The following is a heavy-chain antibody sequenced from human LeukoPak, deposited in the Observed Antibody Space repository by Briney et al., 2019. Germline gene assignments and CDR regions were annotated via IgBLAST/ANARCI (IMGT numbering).Heavy chain of an antibody. Sequence: PGGSLRLSRAASGFTFSSYSMNWVRQAPGKGLEWVSSISSSSSYIYYADSVKGRFTISRDNAKNSLYLQMNSLRAEDTAVYYCAREPSTLDAFDIWGQGTMVTVSS. CDR3: AREPSTLDAFDI. J-gene: IGHJ3*02. CDR1: GFTFSSYS. V-gene: IGHV3-21*01. D-gene: IGHD2-2*01. CDR2: ISSSSSYI.